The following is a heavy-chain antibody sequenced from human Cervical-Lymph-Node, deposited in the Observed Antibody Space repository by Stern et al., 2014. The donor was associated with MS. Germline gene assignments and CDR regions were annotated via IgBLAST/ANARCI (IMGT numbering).Heavy chain of an antibody. CDR3: ARHGPPRRRDDSNHPNFDY. J-gene: IGHJ4*02. V-gene: IGHV4-59*08. D-gene: IGHD5-24*01. Sequence: VQLVESGPGLVKPSETLSLTCTVSGGSISSNYWSWIRQPPGKGLEWIGYLYYSGNTNYNPSLKSRVPTSVDTSKNQFPRSRSSVTAADTAVYYCARHGPPRRRDDSNHPNFDYWGPGTLVAVSS. CDR2: LYYSGNT. CDR1: GGSISSNY.